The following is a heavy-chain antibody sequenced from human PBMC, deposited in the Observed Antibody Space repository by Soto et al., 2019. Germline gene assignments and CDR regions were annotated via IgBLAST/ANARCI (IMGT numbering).Heavy chain of an antibody. CDR1: GFTFSSNS. CDR3: ARGTRGAFDI. V-gene: IGHV3-48*01. D-gene: IGHD3-10*01. Sequence: GGSLRLSCAASGFTFSSNSMNWVRQAPGRGLEWLSYISSSTSTIYYADSVKGRFTISRDNAKSSLYLQMNSLRAEDTAVYYCARGTRGAFDIWGQGTMVTVSS. J-gene: IGHJ3*02. CDR2: ISSSTSTI.